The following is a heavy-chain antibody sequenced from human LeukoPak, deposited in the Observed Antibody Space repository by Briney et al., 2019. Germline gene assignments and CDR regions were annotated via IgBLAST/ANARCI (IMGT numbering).Heavy chain of an antibody. J-gene: IGHJ1*01. D-gene: IGHD3-22*01. CDR3: ATYYYDSGGFHFHH. V-gene: IGHV3-64*01. CDR2: ISSNGGRT. Sequence: GGSLILSCAASGFTFRSYGMHWVRQAPGKGLEYVSAISSNGGRTYYANSVKGRFTISRDNSRNTLNLQMGSLRAEDMAVYYCATYYYDSGGFHFHHWGQGTLVTVSS. CDR1: GFTFRSYG.